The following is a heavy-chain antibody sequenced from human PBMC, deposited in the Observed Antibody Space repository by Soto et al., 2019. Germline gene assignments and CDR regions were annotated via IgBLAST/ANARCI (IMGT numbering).Heavy chain of an antibody. J-gene: IGHJ6*02. Sequence: PSETLSLTCAVYGGSFSGYYWIWISQPPGKGLEWIGEINHSGSTNYNPSLKSRVTISVDTSKNQFSLKLSSVTAADTAVYYCAREPPWNIVVVPAAHNYGMDVWGQGTTVTVSS. CDR3: AREPPWNIVVVPAAHNYGMDV. D-gene: IGHD2-2*01. CDR1: GGSFSGYY. CDR2: INHSGST. V-gene: IGHV4-34*01.